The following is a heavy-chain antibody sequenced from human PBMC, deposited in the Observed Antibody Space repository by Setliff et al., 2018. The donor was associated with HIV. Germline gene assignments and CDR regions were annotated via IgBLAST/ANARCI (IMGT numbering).Heavy chain of an antibody. CDR3: AKCWRASGTYVFDI. V-gene: IGHV4-4*08. D-gene: IGHD6-25*01. Sequence: KPSETLSLTCTVSGGPMSGYYWSWLRQSPVKGLEWIGYIYSSGTTNYNPSFKSRVSISLDTSRSQFSLMLSSVTAADTAIYYCAKCWRASGTYVFDIWGLGTMVTVSS. J-gene: IGHJ3*02. CDR2: IYSSGTT. CDR1: GGPMSGYY.